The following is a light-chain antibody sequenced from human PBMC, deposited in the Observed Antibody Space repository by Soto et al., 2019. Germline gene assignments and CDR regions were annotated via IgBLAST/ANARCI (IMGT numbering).Light chain of an antibody. Sequence: QSVLTQPPSVSAAPGQKVTISCSGSSSNIGNNYVSWYQQLPGTAPKLLIYENNKRPSGIPDRFSGSKSGTSATLGITGLQTGDEADYYCGTWDSSLSAGPWVFGGGTKVTAL. CDR3: GTWDSSLSAGPWV. CDR2: ENN. J-gene: IGLJ3*02. CDR1: SSNIGNNY. V-gene: IGLV1-51*02.